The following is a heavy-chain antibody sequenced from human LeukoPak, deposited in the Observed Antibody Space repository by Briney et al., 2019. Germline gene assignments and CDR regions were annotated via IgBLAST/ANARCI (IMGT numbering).Heavy chain of an antibody. CDR1: GGSISSYY. CDR3: ARFDYYDSSGYLDY. Sequence: PSETLSLTCTVSGGSISSYYWSWIRQPPGKGLEWIGYIYYSGSTNYNPSLKSRVTISVDTSKNQFSLKLSSVTAADTAVYYCARFDYYDSSGYLDYWGQGTLVTVSS. V-gene: IGHV4-59*01. D-gene: IGHD3-22*01. J-gene: IGHJ4*02. CDR2: IYYSGST.